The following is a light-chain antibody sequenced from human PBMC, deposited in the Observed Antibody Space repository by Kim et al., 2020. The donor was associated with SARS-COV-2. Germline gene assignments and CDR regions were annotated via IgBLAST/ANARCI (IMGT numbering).Light chain of an antibody. J-gene: IGLJ3*02. Sequence: SYELTQPPSVSVSPGKTASITCSGDELGDKYASWYQQKPGQSPVVVIYEDSQRPSGIPERFSGSNSGNTATLTISGTQAMDEADYYCQAWDSRIWVFGGGTQLTVL. CDR3: QAWDSRIWV. CDR2: EDS. CDR1: ELGDKY. V-gene: IGLV3-1*01.